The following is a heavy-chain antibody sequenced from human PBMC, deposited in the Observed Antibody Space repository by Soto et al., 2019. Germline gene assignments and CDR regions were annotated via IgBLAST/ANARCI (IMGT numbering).Heavy chain of an antibody. CDR1: GFTLSSNW. CDR2: INNDGSSR. J-gene: IGHJ4*02. D-gene: IGHD6-19*01. Sequence: EVHLVESGGGLVQPGGSLRLACAASGFTLSSNWMHWVRQGPGKGLVWVSRINNDGSSRDYAASVKGRFTISRDNAKNTLYLEMNSLRAEDTAVYYCATGSGWYSPDYWGQGTLVTVSS. V-gene: IGHV3-74*01. CDR3: ATGSGWYSPDY.